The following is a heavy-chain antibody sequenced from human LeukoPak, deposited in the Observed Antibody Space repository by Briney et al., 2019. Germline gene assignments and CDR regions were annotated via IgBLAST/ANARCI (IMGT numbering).Heavy chain of an antibody. D-gene: IGHD6-6*01. J-gene: IGHJ5*02. CDR1: GVSISDYY. CDR2: ISSGAGSTI. V-gene: IGHV3-11*01. Sequence: PGGSLRLSCAATGVSISDYYMSWVRQAPGKGLEWISYISSGAGSTIKYADSVKGRFTISRDNAQNSLFLQMNSLRAEDTAVYYCAKGQSSSSKNNNWFDPWGQGTLVTVSS. CDR3: AKGQSSSSKNNNWFDP.